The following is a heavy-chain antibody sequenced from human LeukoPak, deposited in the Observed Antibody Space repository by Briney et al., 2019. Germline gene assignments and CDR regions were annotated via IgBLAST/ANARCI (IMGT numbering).Heavy chain of an antibody. Sequence: PGGSLRLSCAVSGFTFNTAWMAWVRQAPGKGLEYVGRIKSETDGGTTYYAAPVKGRFTISRDDSKNTLFLQMGGLKIEDTALYYCTADLRLWGQGTLVTVSS. CDR2: IKSETDGGTT. CDR3: TADLRL. V-gene: IGHV3-15*01. CDR1: GFTFNTAW. J-gene: IGHJ1*01. D-gene: IGHD3-16*01.